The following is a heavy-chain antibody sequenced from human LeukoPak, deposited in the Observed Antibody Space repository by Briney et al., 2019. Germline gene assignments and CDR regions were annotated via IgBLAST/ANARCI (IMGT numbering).Heavy chain of an antibody. J-gene: IGHJ3*02. Sequence: SETLSLTCTVSGYSISNGYYWGWIRQPPGKGLEWIGSIYHGGSTYYNPSLKSRVTISVDTSKNQFSLKLSSVTAADTAVYYCARPGYCSSTSCPVGAFDIWGQGTMVTVSS. CDR3: ARPGYCSSTSCPVGAFDI. D-gene: IGHD2-2*01. V-gene: IGHV4-38-2*02. CDR1: GYSISNGYY. CDR2: IYHGGST.